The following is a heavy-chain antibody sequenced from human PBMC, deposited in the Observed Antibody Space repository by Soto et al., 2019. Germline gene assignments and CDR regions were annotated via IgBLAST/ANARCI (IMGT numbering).Heavy chain of an antibody. V-gene: IGHV4-59*01. CDR2: IYYSGST. J-gene: IGHJ4*02. Sequence: SETLSLTCTVSGGSISSYYWSWIRQPPGKGLEWIGYIYYSGSTNYNPSLKSRVTISVDTSKSQFSLKLSSVTAADTAVYYCARDGYLGGTDCWGQGTLVTVSS. CDR1: GGSISSYY. CDR3: ARDGYLGGTDC. D-gene: IGHD3-16*01.